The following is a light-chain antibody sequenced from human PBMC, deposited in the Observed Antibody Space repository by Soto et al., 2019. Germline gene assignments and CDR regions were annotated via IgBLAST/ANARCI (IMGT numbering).Light chain of an antibody. Sequence: ETVMTQSPGTLSVSPGERATLSCRASQSVSSNLAWYQQKPGQAPRLLIYGASTRATGIPARFSGSGSGTEFTLTISSLQSEDFAVYYCQQYNNWPSLTFGGGTKVEIK. CDR3: QQYNNWPSLT. V-gene: IGKV3-15*01. CDR1: QSVSSN. CDR2: GAS. J-gene: IGKJ4*01.